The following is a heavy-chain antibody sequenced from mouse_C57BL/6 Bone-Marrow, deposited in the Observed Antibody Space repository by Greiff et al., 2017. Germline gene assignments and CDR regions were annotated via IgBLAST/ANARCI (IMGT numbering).Heavy chain of an antibody. J-gene: IGHJ2*01. Sequence: QVHLQQSGAELVKPGASVKLSCKASGYTFTTYPMEWMKQSHGKSLEWIGHFHPYNDDTKYNEQFKGKATLTVDKSSSTVYMELSRLTSEDSAVYYCARESTFCAYFDYWGQGTPLTVSA. CDR1: GYTFTTYP. CDR3: ARESTFCAYFDY. D-gene: IGHD5-1*01. CDR2: FHPYNDDT. V-gene: IGHV1-47*01.